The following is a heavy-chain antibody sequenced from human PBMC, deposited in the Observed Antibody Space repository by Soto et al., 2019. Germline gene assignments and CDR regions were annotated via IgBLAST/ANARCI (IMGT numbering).Heavy chain of an antibody. Sequence: CTVSGGSSSSGGYYWTWVRQPPGKWLEWIGSIYYSGNAYYNPSLKSRVAVSVDTSKNQFSLKVTSVTATDTAVYYCARHKDTSSRYLLPDFWGQGTLVTVSS. V-gene: IGHV4-39*01. J-gene: IGHJ4*02. D-gene: IGHD6-13*01. CDR2: IYYSGNA. CDR1: GGSSSSGGYY. CDR3: ARHKDTSSRYLLPDF.